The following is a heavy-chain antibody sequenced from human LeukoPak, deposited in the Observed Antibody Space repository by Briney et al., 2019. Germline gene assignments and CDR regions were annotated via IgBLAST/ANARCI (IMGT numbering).Heavy chain of an antibody. J-gene: IGHJ4*02. V-gene: IGHV3-30*02. CDR3: AKVLGGVVRGVIWL. CDR2: IRYDGSNE. D-gene: IGHD3-10*01. CDR1: GFSFSGYG. Sequence: GGSLRLSCAASGFSFSGYGMHWVRQAPGKGLEWVAFIRYDGSNEYYADSVKGRFTISRDNSKNTLYLQMNSLRAEDTAVYYCAKVLGGVVRGVIWLWGQGTLVTVSS.